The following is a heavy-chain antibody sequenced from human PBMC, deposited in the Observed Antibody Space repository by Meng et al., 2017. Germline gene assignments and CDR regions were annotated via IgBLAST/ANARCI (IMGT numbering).Heavy chain of an antibody. V-gene: IGHV3-20*04. CDR2: INWNGGST. Sequence: VQLVESGGGVVRAGGSLVISCAASGFSFDDYGMSWVRQAPGKGLEWVSGINWNGGSTGYADSVKGRFTISRDNAKNSLYLQMNSLRAEDTALYYCARGMTGYDSQDYWGQGTLVTVSS. CDR1: GFSFDDYG. D-gene: IGHD3-9*01. J-gene: IGHJ4*02. CDR3: ARGMTGYDSQDY.